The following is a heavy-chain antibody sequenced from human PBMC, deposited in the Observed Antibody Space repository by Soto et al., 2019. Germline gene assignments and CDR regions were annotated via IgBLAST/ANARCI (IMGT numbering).Heavy chain of an antibody. CDR2: INHSGST. V-gene: IGHV4-34*01. Sequence: SETLSLTCAVYGGSFSGYYWSWIRQPPGKGLEWIGEINHSGSTNYNPSLKSRVTISLDTSKNQFSLKLSSVTAADTAVYFCARDLKGETTFVYYYYYIDVWGEGTTVTVSS. CDR3: ARDLKGETTFVYYYYYIDV. J-gene: IGHJ6*03. CDR1: GGSFSGYY. D-gene: IGHD3-16*01.